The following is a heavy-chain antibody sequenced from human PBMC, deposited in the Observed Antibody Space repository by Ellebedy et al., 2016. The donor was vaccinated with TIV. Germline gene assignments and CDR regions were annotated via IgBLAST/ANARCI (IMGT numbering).Heavy chain of an antibody. CDR1: GFTLSSYA. CDR2: ISYDGSDK. V-gene: IGHV3-30-3*01. CDR3: ARGSTAMVHPSEYFQH. D-gene: IGHD5-18*01. J-gene: IGHJ1*01. Sequence: PGGSLRLSCAASGFTLSSYAMHWVRQAPGKGLEWMAVISYDGSDKYYADSVKGRFTISRDNSKNTLYLQMNSLRPEDTAVYYCARGSTAMVHPSEYFQHWGQGTLVTVSS.